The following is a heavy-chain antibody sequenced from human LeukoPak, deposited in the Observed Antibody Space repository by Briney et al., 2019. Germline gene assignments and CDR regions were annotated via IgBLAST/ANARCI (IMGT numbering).Heavy chain of an antibody. CDR1: GFTFSSYE. J-gene: IGHJ4*02. V-gene: IGHV3-48*03. CDR3: ARGPPFDSSSFLDY. D-gene: IGHD6-13*01. Sequence: GGSLRLSCAASGFTFSSYEMNWVRQAPGKGLEWVSYISSSGSTIYYADSVKGRFTISRDNAKNSLYLQMNSLRAEDTAVYYCARGPPFDSSSFLDYWGQGTLVTVPS. CDR2: ISSSGSTI.